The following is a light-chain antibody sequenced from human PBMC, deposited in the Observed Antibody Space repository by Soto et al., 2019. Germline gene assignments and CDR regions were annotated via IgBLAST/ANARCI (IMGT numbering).Light chain of an antibody. J-gene: IGLJ1*01. Sequence: QAVVTQPPSVSGAPGQRVTISCTGSSSNIGAGYDVHWYQRLPGTAPKVLIYGNNNRPSGVPDRFSGSKSGTSASLAITGLQADDEADYYCQSYDSSLSGSYVFGTGTKLTVL. CDR3: QSYDSSLSGSYV. V-gene: IGLV1-40*01. CDR1: SSNIGAGYD. CDR2: GNN.